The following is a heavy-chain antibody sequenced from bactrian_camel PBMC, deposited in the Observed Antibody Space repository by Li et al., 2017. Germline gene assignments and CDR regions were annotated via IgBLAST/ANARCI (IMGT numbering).Heavy chain of an antibody. D-gene: IGHD6*01. CDR1: GYTYSGHC. V-gene: IGHV3S55*01. CDR2: IGSSGST. J-gene: IGHJ6*01. CDR3: AAVRYGGSWYPLCRARSADFGY. Sequence: HVQLVESGGDSVQAGGSLRLSCAFSGYTYSGHCMGWFRQAPGKEREGVAIIGSSGSTGYADSVKGRFTISKDNAKNTLYLQMNSLKPEDTAMYYCAAVRYGGSWYPLCRARSADFGYWGQGTQVTVS.